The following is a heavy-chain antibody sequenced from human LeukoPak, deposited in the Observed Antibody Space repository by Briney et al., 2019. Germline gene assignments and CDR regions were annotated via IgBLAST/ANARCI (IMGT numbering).Heavy chain of an antibody. J-gene: IGHJ6*03. CDR1: GYTFTGYY. D-gene: IGHD2/OR15-2a*01. CDR3: ARVSVLRYYYYYMDF. CDR2: INPNSGGT. V-gene: IGHV1-2*02. Sequence: ASVKVSCKASGYTFTGYYMHWVRQAPGQGLEWMGWINPNSGGTNYAQKFQGRVTMTRDTSISTAYMELSRLRSDDTAVYYCARVSVLRYYYYYMDFWGKGTTVTVSS.